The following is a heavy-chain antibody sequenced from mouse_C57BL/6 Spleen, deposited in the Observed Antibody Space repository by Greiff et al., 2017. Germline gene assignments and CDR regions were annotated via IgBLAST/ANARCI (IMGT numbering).Heavy chain of an antibody. Sequence: QVQLQQSGPGLVQPSQSLSITCTVSGFSLTSYGVHWVRQSPGKGLEWLGVIWRGGSTDYNAAFMSRLSITKDNSKSQVFFKMNSLQADDTAIYYCAKKSRYYSNENAMDYWGQGTSVTVSS. J-gene: IGHJ4*01. D-gene: IGHD2-5*01. CDR3: AKKSRYYSNENAMDY. CDR2: IWRGGST. CDR1: GFSLTSYG. V-gene: IGHV2-5*01.